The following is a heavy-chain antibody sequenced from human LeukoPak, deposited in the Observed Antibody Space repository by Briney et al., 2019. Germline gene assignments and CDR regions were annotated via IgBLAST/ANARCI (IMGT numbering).Heavy chain of an antibody. Sequence: SGPTLVSPTQTLTLTCTFSGFSLSTGGVGVGWIRQPPGQALEWLVVIYWDDDKRYSPSLKNRLTITKDTSKNQVVLTMTNMDPVNTATYYCAHRLDQRTNWNYGNFDYWGQGILVTVSS. CDR2: IYWDDDK. V-gene: IGHV2-5*02. D-gene: IGHD1-7*01. CDR1: GFSLSTGGVG. J-gene: IGHJ4*02. CDR3: AHRLDQRTNWNYGNFDY.